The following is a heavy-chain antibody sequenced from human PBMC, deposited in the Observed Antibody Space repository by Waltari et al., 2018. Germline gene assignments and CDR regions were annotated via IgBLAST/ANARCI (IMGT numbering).Heavy chain of an antibody. J-gene: IGHJ3*02. CDR1: GFPFDDYD. CDR2: ISYNSGRI. Sequence: EVQLVESGGGLVQPGRSLRLSCAASGFPFDDYDMHWVRQAPGKGLEWVSGISYNSGRISYADSVKGRFTISRDNAKNSLYLQMKSLRAEDTALYYCAKEMGGYREDGFDIWGQGTMVTVSS. V-gene: IGHV3-9*01. CDR3: AKEMGGYREDGFDI. D-gene: IGHD3-22*01.